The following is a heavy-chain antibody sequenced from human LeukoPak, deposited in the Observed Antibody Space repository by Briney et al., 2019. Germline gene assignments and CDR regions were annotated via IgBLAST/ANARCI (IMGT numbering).Heavy chain of an antibody. CDR1: GYTFTGYY. V-gene: IGHV1-2*02. Sequence: ASVKVSCKASGYTFTGYYMHWVRQAPGQGLEWRGWINPNSGGTNYAQKFQGRVTMTRDTSISTAYMELSRLRSDDTAVYYCARVARRIAAAGTTKNWFDPWGQGTLVTVSS. J-gene: IGHJ5*02. CDR3: ARVARRIAAAGTTKNWFDP. CDR2: INPNSGGT. D-gene: IGHD6-13*01.